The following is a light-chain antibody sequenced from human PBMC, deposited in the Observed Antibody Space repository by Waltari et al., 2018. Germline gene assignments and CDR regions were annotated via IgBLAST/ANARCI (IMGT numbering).Light chain of an antibody. V-gene: IGLV1-40*01. CDR3: QCYDTTLDGWV. J-gene: IGLJ3*02. Sequence: QSVLTQPPSVSGAPGQRVTITCTGTRSNIGEVYEIHWYHQFPGTAPKLLIYGNNYRPSGVPDRFSGSKSGTSGSLAITGLQAEDEADYYCQCYDTTLDGWVFGGGTRLTVL. CDR1: RSNIGEVYE. CDR2: GNN.